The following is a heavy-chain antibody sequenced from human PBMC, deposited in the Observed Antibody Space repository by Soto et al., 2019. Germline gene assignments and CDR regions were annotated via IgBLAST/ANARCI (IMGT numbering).Heavy chain of an antibody. CDR1: GYTFTSYY. V-gene: IGHV1-46*01. D-gene: IGHD6-13*01. Sequence: GASVKVSCKASGYTFTSYYMHWVRQAPGQGLEWMGIINPSGGSTSYAQKFQGRVTMTRDTSTSTVYMELSSLRSEDTAVYYCARDASAGRGAVNYIDYWGQGTLVTVSS. CDR3: ARDASAGRGAVNYIDY. J-gene: IGHJ4*02. CDR2: INPSGGST.